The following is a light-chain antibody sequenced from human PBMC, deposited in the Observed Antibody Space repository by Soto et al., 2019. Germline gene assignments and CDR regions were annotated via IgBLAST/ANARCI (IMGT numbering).Light chain of an antibody. CDR2: GAS. V-gene: IGKV3-20*01. CDR1: QSVSSSY. Sequence: EIVLTQSPDTLSLSPGESATLSCRASQSVSSSYLAWYQQKPGQAPRLLIFGASSRDTGIPDRFSGGGSGTDFTLTISRVEPEDFAVFYCQQYDNSITCGQGTRLEIE. J-gene: IGKJ5*01. CDR3: QQYDNSIT.